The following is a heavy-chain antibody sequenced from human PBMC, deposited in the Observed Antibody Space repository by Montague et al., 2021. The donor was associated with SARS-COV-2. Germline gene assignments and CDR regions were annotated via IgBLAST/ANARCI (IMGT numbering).Heavy chain of an antibody. CDR2: ISYVGSNK. J-gene: IGHJ6*02. CDR1: GFTFSSYA. Sequence: SLRLSCAASGFTFSSYAMHWVRQAPGKGLEWVAVISYVGSNKYYADSVKGRFTISRDNSKNTLYLQMNSLRAEDTAVYYCARDLGSYYGVDVWGQGTTVTVSS. CDR3: ARDLGSYYGVDV. V-gene: IGHV3-30*04.